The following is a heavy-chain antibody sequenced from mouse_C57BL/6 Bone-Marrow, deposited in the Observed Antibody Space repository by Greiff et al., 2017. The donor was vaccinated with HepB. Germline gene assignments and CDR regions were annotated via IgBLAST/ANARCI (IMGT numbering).Heavy chain of an antibody. Sequence: QVQLQQPGAELVKPGASVKMSCKASGYTFTSYWITWVKQRPGQGLEWIGNIYPGSGSTNYNEKFKSKATLTVDTASSTAYKQLSSLTSEDSAVYYCAREVNYGNPAWIAYWGQGTLVTVSA. J-gene: IGHJ3*01. CDR2: IYPGSGST. D-gene: IGHD2-1*01. CDR1: GYTFTSYW. V-gene: IGHV1-55*01. CDR3: AREVNYGNPAWIAY.